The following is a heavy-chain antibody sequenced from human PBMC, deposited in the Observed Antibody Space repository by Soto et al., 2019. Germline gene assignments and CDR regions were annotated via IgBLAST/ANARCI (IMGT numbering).Heavy chain of an antibody. V-gene: IGHV1-2*04. CDR3: ARGGSSWYRNWFDP. Sequence: GASVKVSCKASGYTFTGYYMHWVRQAPGQGLEWMGWINPNSGGTNYAQKFQGWVTMTRDTSISTAYMELSRLRSDDTAVYYCARGGSSWYRNWFDPWGQGTLVTVSS. CDR2: INPNSGGT. CDR1: GYTFTGYY. J-gene: IGHJ5*02. D-gene: IGHD6-13*01.